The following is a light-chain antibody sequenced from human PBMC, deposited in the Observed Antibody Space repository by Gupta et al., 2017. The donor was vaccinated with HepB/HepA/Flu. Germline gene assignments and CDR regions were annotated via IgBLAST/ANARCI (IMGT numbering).Light chain of an antibody. J-gene: IGLJ1*01. Sequence: SYDLSQPPSVSVSPGQPVSISCSGDKLEDKYVSCYQQRPGHSPVLVIFKGIKRPSETPERFSGSNSRNAATLTIGGAQALDEADYFCQACGESAAVFGAGTKVTVL. V-gene: IGLV3-1*01. CDR2: KGI. CDR1: KLEDKY. CDR3: QACGESAAV.